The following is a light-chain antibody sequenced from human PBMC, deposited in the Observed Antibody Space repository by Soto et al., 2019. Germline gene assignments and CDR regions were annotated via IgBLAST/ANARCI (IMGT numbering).Light chain of an antibody. CDR2: DAS. Sequence: EIVLTQSPATLSLSPGESATLSCRASQSVTYYLAWYQQRPGQAPRLLIYDASIRAPGIPARFSGSGSGTDFTLTINSLEPEDFAVYYCQERGNWPRISFGQGTRLEIK. J-gene: IGKJ5*01. CDR1: QSVTYY. CDR3: QERGNWPRIS. V-gene: IGKV3-11*01.